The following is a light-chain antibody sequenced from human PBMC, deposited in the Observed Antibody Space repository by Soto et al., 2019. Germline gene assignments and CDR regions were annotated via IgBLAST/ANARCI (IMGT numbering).Light chain of an antibody. CDR1: SSDVGVYNY. J-gene: IGLJ2*01. CDR2: DVS. Sequence: QSALTQPASVSGSPGQSISISCTGTSSDVGVYNYVSWYQQHPGKAPKLMIYDVSNRPSGVSNRFSGSKSGNTASLTISGLQAEDEADYYCSSYTSSSTLVVFGGGTTLTVL. CDR3: SSYTSSSTLVV. V-gene: IGLV2-14*01.